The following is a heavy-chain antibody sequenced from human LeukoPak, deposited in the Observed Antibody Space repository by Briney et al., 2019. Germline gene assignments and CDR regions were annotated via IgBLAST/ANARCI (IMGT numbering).Heavy chain of an antibody. J-gene: IGHJ4*02. CDR3: ARDSGSNIYSSGWYIPYYFDY. D-gene: IGHD6-19*01. V-gene: IGHV3-48*04. CDR2: ISSSSSTI. Sequence: GGSLRLSCAAPGFTFSSYSMNWVRQAPGKGLEWVSYISSSSSTIYYADSVKGRFTISRDNAKNSLYLQMNSLRAEDTAVYYCARDSGSNIYSSGWYIPYYFDYWGQGTLVTVSS. CDR1: GFTFSSYS.